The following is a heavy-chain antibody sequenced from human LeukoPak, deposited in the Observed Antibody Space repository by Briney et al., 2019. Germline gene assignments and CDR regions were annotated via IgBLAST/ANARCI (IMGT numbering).Heavy chain of an antibody. J-gene: IGHJ4*02. CDR2: VHNTGSS. V-gene: IGHV4-34*01. CDR3: ARNPLDNSNWFYFDY. CDR1: GGSFSGYY. D-gene: IGHD6-13*01. Sequence: SETLSLTCAVYGGSFSGYYWSWIRQPPGKGLEWIGSVHNTGSSYYSSSLKSRVSMSVDTSNNHLSLRLSSVTAADTAVYYCARNPLDNSNWFYFDYWGQGILVTVSS.